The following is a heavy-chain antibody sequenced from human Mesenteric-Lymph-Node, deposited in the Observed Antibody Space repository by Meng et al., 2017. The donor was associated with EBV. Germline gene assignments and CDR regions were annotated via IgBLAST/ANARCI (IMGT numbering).Heavy chain of an antibody. V-gene: IGHV1-3*01. CDR1: GYTFTSYA. D-gene: IGHD6-19*01. J-gene: IGHJ4*02. CDR3: ARVRGIAVVPPDY. Sequence: LVTSGAEVKKPGASVKVSCKASGYTFTSYAMHWVRQAPGQRLEWMGWINAGNGNTKYSQKFQGRVTITRDTSASTAYMELGSLRSEDTAVYYCARVRGIAVVPPDYWGQGTLVTVSS. CDR2: INAGNGNT.